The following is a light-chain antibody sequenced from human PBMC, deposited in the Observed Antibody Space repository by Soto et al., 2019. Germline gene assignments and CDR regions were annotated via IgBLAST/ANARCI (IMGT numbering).Light chain of an antibody. J-gene: IGKJ4*01. Sequence: EIVLTQSPATLCLSPVERATLSCMASQSVSRNLAWYQQKPGQAPRLLIYDASNRATGIPARFSGSGSVTDFTLTISSLEPEDFAVYYCQPYNNWPLTFGGGTKVDIK. CDR2: DAS. CDR1: QSVSRN. CDR3: QPYNNWPLT. V-gene: IGKV3-11*01.